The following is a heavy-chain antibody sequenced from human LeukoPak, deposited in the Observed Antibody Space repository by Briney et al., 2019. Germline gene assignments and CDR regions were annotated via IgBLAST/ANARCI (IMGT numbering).Heavy chain of an antibody. D-gene: IGHD6-13*01. Sequence: SQTLSLTCAVSGDSVSSNSAAWNWLRQSPSRGLEWLVRTYYRSKWYNDYAVSVKSRITINPDTSKNQFSLQLNSVTPEDTAVYYCARDMGSSFNPYYFDYWGQGTLVTVSS. CDR1: GDSVSSNSAA. J-gene: IGHJ4*02. CDR2: TYYRSKWYN. CDR3: ARDMGSSFNPYYFDY. V-gene: IGHV6-1*01.